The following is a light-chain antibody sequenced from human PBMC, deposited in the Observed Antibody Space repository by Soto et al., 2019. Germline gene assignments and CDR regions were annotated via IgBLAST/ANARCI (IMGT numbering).Light chain of an antibody. CDR3: AAWDDSLNGYV. J-gene: IGLJ1*01. Sequence: QAVLTQPPSASGTPGQRVTISCSGSSSNIGSNTVKWYQQLPGTAPKLLIYTNNQRPSGVPDRFSGSKSGTSASLAISGRQSEDEADYYGAAWDDSLNGYVFGVGTKLTVL. CDR1: SSNIGSNT. CDR2: TNN. V-gene: IGLV1-44*01.